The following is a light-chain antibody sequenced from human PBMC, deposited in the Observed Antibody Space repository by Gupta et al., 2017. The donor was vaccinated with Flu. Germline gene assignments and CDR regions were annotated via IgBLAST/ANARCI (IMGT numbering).Light chain of an antibody. J-gene: IGLJ2*01. CDR2: EVD. Sequence: GTNSDIGAYNYVDWYQQHPGQAPKLIIFEVDNRPSGVSNRISGSKSGKTASLTISGLQAEDEAHYYCSSYSGSSTLFGGGTKLTVL. V-gene: IGLV2-14*01. CDR1: NSDIGAYNY. CDR3: SSYSGSSTL.